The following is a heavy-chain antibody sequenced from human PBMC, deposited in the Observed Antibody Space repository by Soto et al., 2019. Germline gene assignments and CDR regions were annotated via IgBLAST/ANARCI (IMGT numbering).Heavy chain of an antibody. V-gene: IGHV3-30-3*01. CDR2: ISYDGSNK. CDR3: ARDPLWGTAMVLWYFDL. D-gene: IGHD5-18*01. Sequence: SLRLSCAASGFTFSSYAMHWVRQAPGKGLEWVAVISYDGSNKYYADSVKGRFTISRDNSKNTLYLQMNSLRAEDTAVYYCARDPLWGTAMVLWYFDLWGSGTLVTVSS. J-gene: IGHJ2*01. CDR1: GFTFSSYA.